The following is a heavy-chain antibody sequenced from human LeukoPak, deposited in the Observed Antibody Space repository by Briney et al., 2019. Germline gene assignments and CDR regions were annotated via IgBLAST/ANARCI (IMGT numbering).Heavy chain of an antibody. D-gene: IGHD3-10*01. CDR1: GYTFIDYY. J-gene: IGHJ4*02. CDR3: AKSRLSSSGSVDE. Sequence: ASVTLSFTASGYTFIDYYIQWLRHAPGQGLDWMGWIKPNSGGTKYTQKFQGRVTMTRDTSSNTGYMALNSLRSDDTAVYYCAKSRLSSSGSVDEWGQGTLVTVSS. V-gene: IGHV1-2*02. CDR2: IKPNSGGT.